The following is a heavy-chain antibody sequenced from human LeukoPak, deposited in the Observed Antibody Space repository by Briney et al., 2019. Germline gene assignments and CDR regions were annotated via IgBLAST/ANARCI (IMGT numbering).Heavy chain of an antibody. V-gene: IGHV1-18*01. J-gene: IGHJ4*02. D-gene: IGHD6-19*01. CDR1: GGTFSSYA. CDR3: ARGLWLESKPDY. Sequence: ASVKVSCKASGGTFSSYAISWVRQAPGQGLEWMGWISAYNGNTNYAQKLQGRVTMTTDTSTSTAYMELRSLRSDDTAVYYCARGLWLESKPDYWGQGTLVTVSS. CDR2: ISAYNGNT.